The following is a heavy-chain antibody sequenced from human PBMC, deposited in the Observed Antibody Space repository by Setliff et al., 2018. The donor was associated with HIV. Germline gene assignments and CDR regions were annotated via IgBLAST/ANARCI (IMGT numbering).Heavy chain of an antibody. V-gene: IGHV4-31*03. D-gene: IGHD3-3*01. J-gene: IGHJ4*02. CDR3: ARAPITIFGVIIIPVYFDY. CDR2: IYYSGGT. CDR1: GGSISIGGYY. Sequence: SETLSLTCIVSGGSISIGGYYWSWIRQHQGKGLEWIGYIYYSGGTYYNPSLNSRATISVDTSKNQFSLKLSSVTAADTAVYYCARAPITIFGVIIIPVYFDYWGQGTLVTVSS.